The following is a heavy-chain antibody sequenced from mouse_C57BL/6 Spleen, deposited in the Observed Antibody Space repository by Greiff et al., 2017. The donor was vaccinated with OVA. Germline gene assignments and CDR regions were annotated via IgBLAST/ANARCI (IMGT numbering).Heavy chain of an antibody. V-gene: IGHV1-39*01. CDR2: INPNYGTT. Sequence: VQLQQSGPELVKPGASVKISCKASGYSFTDYNMNWVKQSNGKSLEWIGVINPNYGTTSDNQKFKGKATLTVDQSSSTAYMQLNSLTSEDSAVYYCARRDYGSSYWYFDVWGTGTTVTVSS. CDR3: ARRDYGSSYWYFDV. D-gene: IGHD1-1*01. CDR1: GYSFTDYN. J-gene: IGHJ1*03.